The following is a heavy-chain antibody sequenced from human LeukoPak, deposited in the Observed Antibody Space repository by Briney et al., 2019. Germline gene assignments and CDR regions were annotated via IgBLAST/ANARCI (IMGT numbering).Heavy chain of an antibody. V-gene: IGHV1-2*02. CDR2: INPNSGGT. CDR3: ARVRGITGTTPIDY. J-gene: IGHJ4*02. CDR1: GYTFTGYY. D-gene: IGHD1-7*01. Sequence: GASVKVSCKASGYTFTGYYMHWVRQAPGQGLEWMGWINPNSGGTNYAQKFQGRVTMTRDTSISTAYMELSRLRSDDTAVYYCARVRGITGTTPIDYWGQGTLVTVSS.